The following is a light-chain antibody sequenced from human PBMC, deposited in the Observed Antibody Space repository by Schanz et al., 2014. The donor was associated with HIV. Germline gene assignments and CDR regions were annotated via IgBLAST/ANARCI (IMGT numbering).Light chain of an antibody. Sequence: DIQMTQSPSTLSASVGDRVTITCRASQSISSWLAWYQQKPGKAPKLLIYKASSLESGVPSRFSGSVSGTDFTFFICILFGEDVATYYCKKYNSAPPLFGQGTRLEIK. V-gene: IGKV1-5*03. CDR3: KKYNSAPPL. CDR1: QSISSW. CDR2: KAS. J-gene: IGKJ5*01.